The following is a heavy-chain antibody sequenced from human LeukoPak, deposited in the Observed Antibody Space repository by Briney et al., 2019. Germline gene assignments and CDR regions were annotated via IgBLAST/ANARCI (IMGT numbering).Heavy chain of an antibody. CDR3: AKESATFHFDC. J-gene: IGHJ4*02. CDR1: GFTFSSYA. D-gene: IGHD3-3*01. Sequence: GGSLRLSCAASGFTFSSYAMSWVRQAPGEGLEWVSAISGSGATTYYADSVKGRFTISRDNSKNTLFLQMNTLRAEDTAVYYCAKESATFHFDCWGQGTLVTVSS. CDR2: ISGSGATT. V-gene: IGHV3-23*01.